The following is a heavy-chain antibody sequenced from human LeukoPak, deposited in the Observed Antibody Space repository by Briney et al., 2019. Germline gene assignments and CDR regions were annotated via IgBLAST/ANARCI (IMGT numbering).Heavy chain of an antibody. CDR1: GGTFSSYA. CDR3: ARGTTVNTENYYSYSGMDV. J-gene: IGHJ6*02. D-gene: IGHD4-17*01. V-gene: IGHV1-69*04. CDR2: IIPIFGIA. Sequence: ASVKVSCKASGGTFSSYAISWVRQAPGQGLEWMGRIIPIFGIANYAQKFQGRVTITADKSTSTAYMELSSLRSEDTAVYYCARGTTVNTENYYSYSGMDVWGPGTTVTVSS.